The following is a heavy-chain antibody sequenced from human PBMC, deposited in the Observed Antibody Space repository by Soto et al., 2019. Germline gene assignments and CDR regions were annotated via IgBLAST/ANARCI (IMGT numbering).Heavy chain of an antibody. CDR3: ARSSGGRGVNWLDN. Sequence: PSETLSLTCAVSGGSISSSNWWSWVRQPPGKGLEWIGEIYHSGSTNYNPSLKSRFTISVDKAKNQFSLKLSSVTAADTAVYYFARSSGGRGVNWLDNWDPGTLVTVSS. CDR1: GGSISSSNW. D-gene: IGHD2-15*01. V-gene: IGHV4-4*02. CDR2: IYHSGST. J-gene: IGHJ5*01.